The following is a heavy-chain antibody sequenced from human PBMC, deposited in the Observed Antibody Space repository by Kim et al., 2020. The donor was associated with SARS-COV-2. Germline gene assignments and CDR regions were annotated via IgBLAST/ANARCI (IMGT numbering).Heavy chain of an antibody. Sequence: GGSLRLSCAASGFTFSNAWMSWVRQAPGKGLEWVGRIKSKTDGGTTDYAAPVKGRFTISRDDSKNTLYLQMNSLKTEDTAVYYCTTDLRGPGRFLEWLGLGYYYYGMDVWGQGTTVTVSS. CDR1: GFTFSNAW. D-gene: IGHD3-3*01. J-gene: IGHJ6*02. V-gene: IGHV3-15*01. CDR2: IKSKTDGGTT. CDR3: TTDLRGPGRFLEWLGLGYYYYGMDV.